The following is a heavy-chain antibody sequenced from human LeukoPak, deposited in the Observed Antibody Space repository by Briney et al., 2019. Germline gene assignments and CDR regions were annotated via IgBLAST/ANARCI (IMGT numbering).Heavy chain of an antibody. CDR1: GYTFTSYF. CDR2: INPSGGST. Sequence: ASVKVSCKASGYTFTSYFVHWVRQAPGQGLEWMGIINPSGGSTTYAQKFQGRVTMTRDTSTSTVYMELSSLRSEDTAVYYCAKSGNSMTTGTADPWGQGTLVTVSS. V-gene: IGHV1-46*03. D-gene: IGHD2/OR15-2a*01. CDR3: AKSGNSMTTGTADP. J-gene: IGHJ5*02.